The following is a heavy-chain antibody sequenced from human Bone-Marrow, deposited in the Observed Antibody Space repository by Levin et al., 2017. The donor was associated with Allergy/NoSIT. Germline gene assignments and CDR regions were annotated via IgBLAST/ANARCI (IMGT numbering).Heavy chain of an antibody. CDR3: ARTFILTGYYWSYYFDH. Sequence: GESLKISCVASVFTFDAYWMSWVRQAPGKGLEWVANIKPDGSEKYYVDSVKGRFTISRDNAKNSLYLQMNSLRAEDTAVYYCARTFILTGYYWSYYFDHWGQGTLVTVSS. V-gene: IGHV3-7*01. J-gene: IGHJ4*02. CDR2: IKPDGSEK. D-gene: IGHD3-9*01. CDR1: VFTFDAYW.